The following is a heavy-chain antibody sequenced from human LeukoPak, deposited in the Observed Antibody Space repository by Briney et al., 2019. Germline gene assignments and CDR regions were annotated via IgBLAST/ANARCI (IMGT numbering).Heavy chain of an antibody. CDR1: GYTFTSYG. CDR3: ARDRRYEWELLPIDY. CDR2: LSAYNGNT. Sequence: ASVKVSCKASGYTFTSYGISWVRQAPGQGLEWMGWLSAYNGNTNYAQELQGRVTMTTDTSTSKAYMELRSLRSDDTAVYYCARDRRYEWELLPIDYWGQGTLVTVSS. J-gene: IGHJ4*02. D-gene: IGHD1-26*01. V-gene: IGHV1-18*01.